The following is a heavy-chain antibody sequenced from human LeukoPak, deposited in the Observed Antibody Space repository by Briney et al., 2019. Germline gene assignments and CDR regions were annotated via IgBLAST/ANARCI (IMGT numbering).Heavy chain of an antibody. V-gene: IGHV1-2*06. D-gene: IGHD6-19*01. CDR1: GYTFTGYY. CDR3: ARSPTSGWYSTTK. CDR2: INPNSGGT. J-gene: IGHJ4*02. Sequence: ASVKVPCKASGYTFTGYYMHWVRQAPGQGLEWMGRINPNSGGTSYAQRFQGRVTMTRDTSISTAYMELSRLRSDDTAVYYCARSPTSGWYSTTKWGQGTLVTVSS.